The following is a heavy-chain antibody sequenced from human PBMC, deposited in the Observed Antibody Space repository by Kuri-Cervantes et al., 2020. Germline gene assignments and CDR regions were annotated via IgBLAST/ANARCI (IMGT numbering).Heavy chain of an antibody. V-gene: IGHV3-15*01. CDR1: GFTFSSYA. CDR3: TTEQDSSSWYWYGAFDI. D-gene: IGHD6-13*01. CDR2: IKSKTDGGTT. Sequence: GGSLRLSCAASGFTFSSYAMHWVRQAPGKGLEWVGRIKSKTDGGTTDYAAPVKGRFTISRDDSKNTLYLQMNSLKTEDTAVYYCTTEQDSSSWYWYGAFDIWGQGTMVTVSS. J-gene: IGHJ3*02.